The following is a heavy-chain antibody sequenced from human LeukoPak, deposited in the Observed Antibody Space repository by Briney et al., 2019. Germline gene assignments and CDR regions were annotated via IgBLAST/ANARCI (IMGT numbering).Heavy chain of an antibody. J-gene: IGHJ4*02. CDR1: GFTFSSYA. CDR2: ISSNGGRT. CDR3: ARPSSSLPTRFDY. D-gene: IGHD6-6*01. V-gene: IGHV3-64*01. Sequence: PGGSLRLSCAASGFTFSSYAMHWVRQAPGKGLEYVSAISSNGGRTYYANSVKGRFTISRDNSKNTLYLQMGSLRAEDMAVYYCARPSSSLPTRFDYWGQGTLVTVSS.